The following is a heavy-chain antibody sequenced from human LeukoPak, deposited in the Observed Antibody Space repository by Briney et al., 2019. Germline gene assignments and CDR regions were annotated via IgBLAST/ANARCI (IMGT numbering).Heavy chain of an antibody. Sequence: GRSLRLSCAASGFTFSSFGMHWVRQAPGKGLEWVAVISYDGSLKHYLDSVKSRFTISRDNSKNTLYLQMDSLRVEDTAVYHCAKKYSYGSGAGDALDIWGHGTLVTVSS. V-gene: IGHV3-30*18. CDR3: AKKYSYGSGAGDALDI. CDR2: ISYDGSLK. CDR1: GFTFSSFG. D-gene: IGHD3-10*01. J-gene: IGHJ3*02.